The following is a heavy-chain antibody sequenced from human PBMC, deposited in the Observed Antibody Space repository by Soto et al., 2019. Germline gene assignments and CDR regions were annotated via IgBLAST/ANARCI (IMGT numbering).Heavy chain of an antibody. Sequence: SETLSLTCTVSGGSISSYYWSWIRQPPGKGLEWIGYIYYSGSTNYNPSLKSRVTISVDTPKNQFSLKLSSVTAADTAVYYCARYTIKGGSSSYGMDVWGQGTTVTVSS. CDR1: GGSISSYY. D-gene: IGHD6-6*01. CDR2: IYYSGST. V-gene: IGHV4-59*01. CDR3: ARYTIKGGSSSYGMDV. J-gene: IGHJ6*02.